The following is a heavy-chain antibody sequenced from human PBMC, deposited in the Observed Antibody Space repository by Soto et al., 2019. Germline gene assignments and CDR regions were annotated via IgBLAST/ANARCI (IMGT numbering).Heavy chain of an antibody. J-gene: IGHJ4*02. CDR2: ISTSNGDT. CDR1: GYTFNTYG. D-gene: IGHD6-13*01. Sequence: QVQLVQSGAEVRKPGASVKVSCKASGYTFNTYGISWVRQAPGQGLEWMAWISTSNGDTHYAQKVQDRVSMTTDRFTSTAYMELRSLRSDDTAIYYCARDSAAQGPVFDYWGQGTLVTVST. V-gene: IGHV1-18*04. CDR3: ARDSAAQGPVFDY.